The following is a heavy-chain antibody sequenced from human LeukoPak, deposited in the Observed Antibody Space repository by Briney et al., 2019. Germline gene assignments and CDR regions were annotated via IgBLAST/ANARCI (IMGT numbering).Heavy chain of an antibody. V-gene: IGHV3-74*01. J-gene: IGHJ4*02. Sequence: GGSLRLSCATSGFSFSKYWMHWVRQTPGEGLVWVSRIKEDGTYTSYADSVKGRFTISRDNARNTVFLQMNSLRAEDTAVYYCARDFDMGITPGDDFDFWGQGTLVTVSS. CDR2: IKEDGTYT. D-gene: IGHD3-9*01. CDR3: ARDFDMGITPGDDFDF. CDR1: GFSFSKYW.